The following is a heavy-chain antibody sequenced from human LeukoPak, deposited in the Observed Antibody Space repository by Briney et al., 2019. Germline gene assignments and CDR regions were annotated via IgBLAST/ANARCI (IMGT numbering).Heavy chain of an antibody. CDR1: GFTFSSYS. V-gene: IGHV3-21*01. Sequence: PGGSLRLSCAASGFTFSSYSMTWVRQASGKGLEWVSSISSSSSYIYYTDSVKGRFTISRDNAKNSLYLQMNSLRAEDTAVYYGARELSDYDFWSGSDVWGQGTTVTVSS. CDR3: ARELSDYDFWSGSDV. CDR2: ISSSSSYI. J-gene: IGHJ6*02. D-gene: IGHD3-3*01.